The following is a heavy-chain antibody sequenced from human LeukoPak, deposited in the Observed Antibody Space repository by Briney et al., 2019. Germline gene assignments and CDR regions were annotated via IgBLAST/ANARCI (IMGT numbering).Heavy chain of an antibody. Sequence: SETLSLTCTVSGGSISSSSYYWGWIRQPSGKGLEWIGSIYYSGSTYYNPSLKSRVTISVDTSKNQFSLKLSSVTAADTAVYYCAREGYYGSGSYYRGFDPWGQGTLVTVSS. V-gene: IGHV4-39*07. CDR1: GGSISSSSYY. CDR2: IYYSGST. D-gene: IGHD3-10*01. CDR3: AREGYYGSGSYYRGFDP. J-gene: IGHJ5*02.